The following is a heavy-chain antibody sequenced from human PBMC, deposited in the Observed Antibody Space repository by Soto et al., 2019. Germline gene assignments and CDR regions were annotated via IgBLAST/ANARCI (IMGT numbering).Heavy chain of an antibody. D-gene: IGHD3-22*01. J-gene: IGHJ4*02. CDR2: IDPSDSQT. CDR1: GYSFPGYW. V-gene: IGHV5-10-1*01. Sequence: GESVTISCKVSGYSFPGYWITWVLQKPGKGLEWMGRIDPSDSQTYYSPSFRGHVTISVTKSITTVFLQWSSLRASDTAMYYCARQLYDSDTGHNFQYYFDSWGQGPPVTVS. CDR3: ARQLYDSDTGHNFQYYFDS.